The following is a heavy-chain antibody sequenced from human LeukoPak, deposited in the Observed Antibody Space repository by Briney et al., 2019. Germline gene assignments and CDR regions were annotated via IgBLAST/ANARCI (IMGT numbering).Heavy chain of an antibody. Sequence: ASVKVSCKASGYTFTGYYMHWVRQAPGQGLEWMGGIIPIFGTANYAQKFQGRVTMTRDTSTSTVYMELSSLRSEDTAVYYCARGPRITLIRGGQWYFYMDVWGKGTTVTISS. J-gene: IGHJ6*03. D-gene: IGHD3-10*01. V-gene: IGHV1-46*01. CDR3: ARGPRITLIRGGQWYFYMDV. CDR1: GYTFTGYY. CDR2: IIPIFGTA.